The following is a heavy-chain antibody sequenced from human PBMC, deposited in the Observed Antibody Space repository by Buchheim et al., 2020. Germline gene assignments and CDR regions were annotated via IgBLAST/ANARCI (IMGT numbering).Heavy chain of an antibody. CDR3: TTLMKSARLSSDY. J-gene: IGHJ4*02. CDR1: EFTFTNAW. Sequence: EVQLVESGGDLVTPGESLRLSCAASEFTFTNAWMSWIRQAPGKGLEWVGRIRSSTDGGPTDYAVPVKGRFTISRDDSEHTLYLQMNSLKTEDTAVYYCTTLMKSARLSSDYWGQGTL. V-gene: IGHV3-15*01. CDR2: IRSSTDGGPT. D-gene: IGHD6-6*01.